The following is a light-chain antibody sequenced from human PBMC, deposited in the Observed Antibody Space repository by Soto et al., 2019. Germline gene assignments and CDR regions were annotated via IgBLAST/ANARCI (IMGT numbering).Light chain of an antibody. Sequence: QSVLTQPPSASGTPGQRVTISCSGSSSNIGINYVYWYQQFPGTAPKLLIYTNNQRPSGVPDRFSGSKSGTSASLAISGPRSEDEADYYCAAWDDSLSGPVFGAGTKLTVL. J-gene: IGLJ1*01. CDR3: AAWDDSLSGPV. CDR2: TNN. CDR1: SSNIGINY. V-gene: IGLV1-47*02.